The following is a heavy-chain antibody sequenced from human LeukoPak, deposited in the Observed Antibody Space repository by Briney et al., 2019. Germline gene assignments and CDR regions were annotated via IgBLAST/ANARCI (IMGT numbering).Heavy chain of an antibody. D-gene: IGHD4-17*01. Sequence: SETLSLTCAVYGGSFSGYYRSWIRQPPGKGLEWIGEINHSGSTNYNPFLKSRVTISVDTSKNQFSLKLSSVTAADTAVYYCARTYGDYGGYWGQGTLVTVSS. J-gene: IGHJ4*02. V-gene: IGHV4-34*01. CDR1: GGSFSGYY. CDR2: INHSGST. CDR3: ARTYGDYGGY.